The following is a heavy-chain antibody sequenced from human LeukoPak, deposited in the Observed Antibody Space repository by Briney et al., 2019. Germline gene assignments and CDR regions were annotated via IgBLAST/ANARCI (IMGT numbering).Heavy chain of an antibody. J-gene: IGHJ4*02. V-gene: IGHV4-38-2*01. CDR1: GYSITSGYY. CDR3: ARRGNSWPYYFDD. Sequence: PSETLSLTCAVSGYSITSGYYGAWIRQPPGKGLEWIASIYHSGSTYYNPSLKSRVTISVDTSKNQFSLKLTSVTAADTAVYYCARRGNSWPYYFDDWGQGTLVTVSS. D-gene: IGHD6-13*01. CDR2: IYHSGST.